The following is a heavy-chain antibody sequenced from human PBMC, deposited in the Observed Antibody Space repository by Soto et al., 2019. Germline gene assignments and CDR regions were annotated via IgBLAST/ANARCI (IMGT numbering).Heavy chain of an antibody. CDR1: GFSLSTSGVG. J-gene: IGHJ4*02. V-gene: IGHV2-5*02. Sequence: QITLKESGPTLVKPTQTLTLTCTFSGFSLSTSGVGVGWIRQPPGKALEWLALIYWDDDKRYSPSLKSRLTITKDTTKNQVVLTMTNMDPVDTATYYCAHSSGARFLEWLPYIFDYWGQGTLVTVSS. CDR2: IYWDDDK. D-gene: IGHD3-3*01. CDR3: AHSSGARFLEWLPYIFDY.